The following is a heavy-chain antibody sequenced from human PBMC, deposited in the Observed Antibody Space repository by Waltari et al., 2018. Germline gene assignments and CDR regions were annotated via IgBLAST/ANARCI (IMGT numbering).Heavy chain of an antibody. J-gene: IGHJ4*02. CDR3: ATNYYDSSGLDY. D-gene: IGHD3-22*01. V-gene: IGHV1-2*02. CDR2: INPNRGGT. Sequence: QVQLVQSGAEVKKPGASVKVSCKASGYTFTGYYMHWVRQAPGQGLEWMGWINPNRGGTNYAQKFQGRVTMTRDTSISTAYMELSRLRSDDTAVYYCATNYYDSSGLDYWGQGTLVTVSS. CDR1: GYTFTGYY.